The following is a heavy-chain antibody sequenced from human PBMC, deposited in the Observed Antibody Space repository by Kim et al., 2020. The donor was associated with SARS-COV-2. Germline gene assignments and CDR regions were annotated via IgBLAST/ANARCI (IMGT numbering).Heavy chain of an antibody. CDR2: IDYSGSN. D-gene: IGHD2-8*01. Sequence: SETLSLTCTVSGGSISSSSYYWGWIRQPTGKGLEWIGSIDYSGSNYYNPSIKSLVTISVDTSKNQFSLKLSPVTAADTAVYYCARLYCTNGVCYSCYFSLNWFDPWGQGTPVTVSS. J-gene: IGHJ5*01. CDR3: ARLYCTNGVCYSCYFSLNWFDP. V-gene: IGHV4-39*01. CDR1: GGSISSSSYY.